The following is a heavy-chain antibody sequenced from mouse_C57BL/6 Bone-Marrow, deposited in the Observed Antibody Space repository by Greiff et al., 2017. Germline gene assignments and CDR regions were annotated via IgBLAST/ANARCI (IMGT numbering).Heavy chain of an antibody. V-gene: IGHV1-15*01. Sequence: QLQQSGAELVRPGASVTLSCKASGYTFTDYEMHWVKQTPVHGLEWIGAIDPETGGTAYNQKFKGKAILTADKSSSTAYMELRSLTSEDSAVYYCTRGGSTRFDYWGQGTTLTVSS. J-gene: IGHJ2*01. CDR1: GYTFTDYE. D-gene: IGHD2-1*01. CDR2: IDPETGGT. CDR3: TRGGSTRFDY.